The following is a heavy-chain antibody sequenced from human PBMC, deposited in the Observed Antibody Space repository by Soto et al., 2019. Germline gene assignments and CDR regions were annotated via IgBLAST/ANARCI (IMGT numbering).Heavy chain of an antibody. CDR3: ARVRAYCTNGVCSYYYYYYGMDV. V-gene: IGHV3-30*03. CDR1: GFTFRSYG. D-gene: IGHD2-8*01. Sequence: GGSLRLSCVASGFTFRSYGMLWVRQAPGKGLEWVATISHDGSSTFYADSVRGRFTISRDNSENTLFLQMNSLRPGDTAVYYCARVRAYCTNGVCSYYYYYYGMDVWGQGTTVTVSS. J-gene: IGHJ6*02. CDR2: ISHDGSST.